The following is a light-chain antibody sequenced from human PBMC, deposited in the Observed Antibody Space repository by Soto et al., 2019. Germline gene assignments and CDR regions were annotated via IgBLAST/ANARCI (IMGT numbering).Light chain of an antibody. V-gene: IGKV3-20*01. CDR3: QQYGSSPPYT. Sequence: EIVLTQSPGTLSLSPGERATLSCRASQSVSSSYVAWYQKKPGQAPRLLIYGASSRATGIPDRFSGSGSGTDFTLTISRLEPEDFAVYYCQQYGSSPPYTFGQGTKLEIK. J-gene: IGKJ2*01. CDR2: GAS. CDR1: QSVSSSY.